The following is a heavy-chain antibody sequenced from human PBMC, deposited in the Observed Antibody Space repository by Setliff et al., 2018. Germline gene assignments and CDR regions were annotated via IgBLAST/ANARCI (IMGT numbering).Heavy chain of an antibody. CDR3: SRLVRYCTTTTCQRLLGEEV. D-gene: IGHD2-8*01. V-gene: IGHV1-18*01. CDR2: ISAYNGKT. Sequence: GASVKVSCKASGYTLSNSILSWVRQAPGQGLEWVGWISAYNGKTYSAQKFQGRFTLTTDTSTGTAYMELRSLKSDDTAVYYCSRLVRYCTTTTCQRLLGEEVWGQGTLVTVSS. J-gene: IGHJ4*02. CDR1: GYTLSNSI.